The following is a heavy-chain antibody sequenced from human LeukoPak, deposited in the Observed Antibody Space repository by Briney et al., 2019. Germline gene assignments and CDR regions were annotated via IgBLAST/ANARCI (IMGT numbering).Heavy chain of an antibody. CDR2: IVVCSGNT. D-gene: IGHD3-10*01. Sequence: TSVKVSCKASGFTFTSSAMQWVRQARGQRLEWIGWIVVCSGNTNYAQKFQERVTITRDMSTSTAYMELSSLRSEDTAVYYYAAGSFKKSMVRGVEFDYWGQGTLVTVSS. V-gene: IGHV1-58*02. J-gene: IGHJ4*02. CDR1: GFTFTSSA. CDR3: AAGSFKKSMVRGVEFDY.